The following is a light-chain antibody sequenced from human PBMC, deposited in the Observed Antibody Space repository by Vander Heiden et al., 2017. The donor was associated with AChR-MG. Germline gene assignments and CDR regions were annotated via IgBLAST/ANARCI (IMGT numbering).Light chain of an antibody. CDR1: SSNIGAGYD. V-gene: IGLV1-40*01. CDR2: GNS. J-gene: IGLJ2*01. CDR3: QSYDSSLSGPVV. Sequence: QSVLTQPPSVSGAPGQSVTISCTGSSSNIGAGYDVHWYQQLPGTAPNLLIYGNSNRPSGVPDRFSGSKSGTSASLAITGLQAEDEADYYCQSYDSSLSGPVVFGGGTKLTVL.